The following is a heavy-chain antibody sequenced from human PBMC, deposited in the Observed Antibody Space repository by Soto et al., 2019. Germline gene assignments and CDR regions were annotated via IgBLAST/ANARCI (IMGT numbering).Heavy chain of an antibody. Sequence: QVQLVESGGGVIQPGTSLRLSCAASGFIFSDYAMHWVRQAPGKGLEWVAIISYDGSKKYYGDSVKGRFTISRDNSKNTLYLQMSSLRAEDTAVYHCARELAPYISGYYKFDPWGQGTLVTVSS. V-gene: IGHV3-30-3*01. CDR3: ARELAPYISGYYKFDP. CDR1: GFIFSDYA. J-gene: IGHJ5*02. CDR2: ISYDGSKK. D-gene: IGHD6-19*01.